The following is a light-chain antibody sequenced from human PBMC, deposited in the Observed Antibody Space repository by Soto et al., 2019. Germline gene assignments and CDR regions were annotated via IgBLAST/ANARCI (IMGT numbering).Light chain of an antibody. Sequence: IVMTQYPATLSVSPGERATLSRRASQNIYSNVAWYQQRPGQAPRLLIYRASTRATGIPARFSGSGSGTEFTLTISSLQSEDFTVYSCLQYHNLWAFGQGTKVDIK. CDR2: RAS. CDR3: LQYHNLWA. V-gene: IGKV3-15*01. J-gene: IGKJ1*01. CDR1: QNIYSN.